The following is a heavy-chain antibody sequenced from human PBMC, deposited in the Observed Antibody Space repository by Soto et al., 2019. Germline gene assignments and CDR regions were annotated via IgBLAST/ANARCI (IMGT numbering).Heavy chain of an antibody. V-gene: IGHV3-30*18. CDR3: AKDLTRIAAAGTMAGG. CDR2: ISYDGSNK. Sequence: GGSLRLSCAASGFTFSSYGMHWVRQAPGKGLEWVAVISYDGSNKYYADSVKGRFTISRDNSKNTLYLQMNSLRAEDTAVYYCAKDLTRIAAAGTMAGGWGQGTLVTVSS. D-gene: IGHD6-13*01. CDR1: GFTFSSYG. J-gene: IGHJ4*02.